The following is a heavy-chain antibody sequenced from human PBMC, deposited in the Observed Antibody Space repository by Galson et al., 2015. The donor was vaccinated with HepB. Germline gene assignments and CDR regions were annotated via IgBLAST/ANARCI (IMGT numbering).Heavy chain of an antibody. J-gene: IGHJ4*02. CDR2: ISRSSGTI. V-gene: IGHV3-48*02. Sequence: LRLSCAVSGFIFNNYGMNWVRQAPGKGLEWVAYISRSSGTIYYADSMKGRFTISRDNGKNSLFLQMNSLRDEDTAMYYCARITGTTPGDIDYWGQGTLVTVSS. CDR3: ARITGTTPGDIDY. CDR1: GFIFNNYG. D-gene: IGHD1-7*01.